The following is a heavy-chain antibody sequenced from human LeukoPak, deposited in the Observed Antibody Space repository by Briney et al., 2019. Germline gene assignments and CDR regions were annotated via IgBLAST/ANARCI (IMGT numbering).Heavy chain of an antibody. V-gene: IGHV1-2*02. D-gene: IGHD2-2*01. Sequence: ASVKVSCKASGNTFTGHHIYWVRQAPGQGLEWMGWINPNSGGTNYAQQFQGRVTMTRDTSISTAYTELSRLRSDDTAVYYCATLGISSRSPPFDYWGQGTLVTVSS. CDR2: INPNSGGT. J-gene: IGHJ4*02. CDR3: ATLGISSRSPPFDY. CDR1: GNTFTGHH.